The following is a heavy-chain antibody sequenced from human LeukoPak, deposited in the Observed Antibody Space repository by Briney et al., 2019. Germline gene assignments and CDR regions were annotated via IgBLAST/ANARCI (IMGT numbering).Heavy chain of an antibody. CDR3: ARDGDTPRAFDY. J-gene: IGHJ4*02. V-gene: IGHV3-33*01. CDR2: IWYDGSNK. CDR1: GFTFSSYG. D-gene: IGHD7-27*01. Sequence: PGGSLRLSCAASGFTFSSYGMHWVRQAPGKGLEWVAVIWYDGSNKYYADSVKGRFTISRDNSKNTLYLQMNSLRAEDTAVYYCARDGDTPRAFDYWGQGTLVTVSS.